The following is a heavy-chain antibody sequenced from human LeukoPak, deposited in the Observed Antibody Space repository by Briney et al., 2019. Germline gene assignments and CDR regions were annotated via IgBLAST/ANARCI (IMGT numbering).Heavy chain of an antibody. Sequence: GGSLRLSCAASGFTFSSYSMNWVRQAPGKGLEWVSSISSSSSYIYYADSVKGRFTISRDNAKNSLYLQMDSLRAEDTAVYYCANLWFGEGAFDYWGQGTLVTVSS. CDR1: GFTFSSYS. V-gene: IGHV3-21*01. CDR2: ISSSSSYI. CDR3: ANLWFGEGAFDY. J-gene: IGHJ4*02. D-gene: IGHD3-10*01.